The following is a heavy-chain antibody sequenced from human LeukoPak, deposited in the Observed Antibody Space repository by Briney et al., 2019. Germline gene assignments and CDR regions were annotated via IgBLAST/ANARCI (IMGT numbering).Heavy chain of an antibody. V-gene: IGHV3-30*01. CDR1: GFTFSSYA. D-gene: IGHD2-15*01. Sequence: GSSVRLSCAASGFTFSSYAMHWVRQAPGKGLEWVAVISYDGSNKYYADSVKGRFTISRDNSKNTLYLQVNSLIAEDTAVYYCAREGPGWYFGYWGQRTLVTASS. J-gene: IGHJ4*02. CDR2: ISYDGSNK. CDR3: AREGPGWYFGY.